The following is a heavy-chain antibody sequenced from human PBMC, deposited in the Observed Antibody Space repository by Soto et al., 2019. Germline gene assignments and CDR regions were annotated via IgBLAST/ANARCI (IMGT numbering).Heavy chain of an antibody. D-gene: IGHD6-13*01. CDR3: ARSLASARQVDY. Sequence: GGSLRLSCAVSGFTVSSNYMTWVRQPPGKGLEWVSVMYTSGRTYYGDSVKGRVTISRDNSKNTLYLQMNSLRVEDTAVYYCARSLASARQVDYWGQGTLVTVSS. CDR1: GFTVSSNY. CDR2: MYTSGRT. V-gene: IGHV3-66*01. J-gene: IGHJ4*02.